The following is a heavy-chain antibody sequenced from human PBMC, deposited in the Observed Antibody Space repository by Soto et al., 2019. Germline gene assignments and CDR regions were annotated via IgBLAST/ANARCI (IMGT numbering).Heavy chain of an antibody. CDR1: GYTFNTYF. J-gene: IGHJ4*02. V-gene: IGHV1-18*01. CDR2: ISPHNGNT. CDR3: ARDTGNSFAY. Sequence: HVQLVQSGGELKKPGASVKVSCNTSGYTFNTYFITWVRQAPGQGLEWMGWISPHNGNTNYAEKFQGRVTMTADTTTKTAYMELRNLRMYDTAVYYCARDTGNSFAYWGQGTPVTVSS.